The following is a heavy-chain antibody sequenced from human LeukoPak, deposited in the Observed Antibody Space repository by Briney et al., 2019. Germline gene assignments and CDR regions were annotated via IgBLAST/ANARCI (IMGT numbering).Heavy chain of an antibody. Sequence: SETLSLTCAVYGGSFSGYYWSWLRQPPGKGLEWIGEINHSGSTNYNPSLKSRVTISVDTSKNQFSLKLSSVTAADTAVYYCARGPRRYCSGGSCYRAFDIWGQGTMVTVSS. J-gene: IGHJ3*02. CDR3: ARGPRRYCSGGSCYRAFDI. V-gene: IGHV4-34*01. D-gene: IGHD2-15*01. CDR2: INHSGST. CDR1: GGSFSGYY.